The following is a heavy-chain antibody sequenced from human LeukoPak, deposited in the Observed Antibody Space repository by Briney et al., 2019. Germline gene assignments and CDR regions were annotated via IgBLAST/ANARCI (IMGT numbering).Heavy chain of an antibody. V-gene: IGHV1-18*01. CDR3: ARDEKQWLAEDDFDY. CDR2: ISAYNGNT. J-gene: IGHJ4*02. Sequence: GAAVKVTCKASGYTFTSYGISWVRQAPGQGLEWMGWISAYNGNTNYAQKLQGRVTMTTDTSTSTAYMELRSLRSDDTAVYYCARDEKQWLAEDDFDYWGQGTLVTVSS. D-gene: IGHD6-19*01. CDR1: GYTFTSYG.